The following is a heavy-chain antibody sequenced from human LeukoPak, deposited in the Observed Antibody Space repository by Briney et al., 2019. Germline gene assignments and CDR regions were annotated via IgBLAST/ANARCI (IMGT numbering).Heavy chain of an antibody. Sequence: GSLRLSCAASGFTFSIYSTKWVRPAPGKRLERVSSISSSSSYIYYAVSVKGRFTISRDNAKNSLYLQMNSLSAEDTAVYYCARARGFGRLGEFSLKAWGQGALVTVSS. V-gene: IGHV3-21*01. CDR2: ISSSSSYI. CDR1: GFTFSIYS. D-gene: IGHD3-16*02. J-gene: IGHJ4*02. CDR3: ARARGFGRLGEFSLKA.